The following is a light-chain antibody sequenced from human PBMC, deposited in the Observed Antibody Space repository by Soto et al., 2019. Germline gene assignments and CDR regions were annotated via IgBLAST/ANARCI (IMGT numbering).Light chain of an antibody. CDR1: QSVSSY. Sequence: EIVLTQSPATLSLSPGERATLSCRASQSVSSYLAWYQQKPGQAPRLLIYDASNRATGIPARFRGSGSGTDFTLTISSLEPEDFAVYYCKQRSNWLFTFGPGTKVDI. V-gene: IGKV3-11*01. CDR2: DAS. J-gene: IGKJ3*01. CDR3: KQRSNWLFT.